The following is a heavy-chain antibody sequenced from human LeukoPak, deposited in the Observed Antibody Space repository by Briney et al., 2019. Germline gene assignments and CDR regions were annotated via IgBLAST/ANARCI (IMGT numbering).Heavy chain of an antibody. CDR2: INSDGSWT. D-gene: IGHD2/OR15-2a*01. V-gene: IGHV3-74*01. Sequence: PGGSLRLSCAASGNYWMHWVRQAPGKGLVWVSHINSDGSWTSYADSVKGRFTISKDNAKNTVYLRTNSLRAEDTAVYYCVSFYETYWGRGTLVTVSS. CDR1: GNYW. J-gene: IGHJ4*02. CDR3: VSFYETY.